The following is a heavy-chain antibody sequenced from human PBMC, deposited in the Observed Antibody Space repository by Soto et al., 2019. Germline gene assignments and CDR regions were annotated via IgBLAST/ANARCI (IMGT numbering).Heavy chain of an antibody. J-gene: IGHJ4*02. CDR1: GYTFTSSG. CDR3: ARERVYYYDSSGYYYSTDY. D-gene: IGHD3-22*01. V-gene: IGHV1-18*01. CDR2: ISAYNGNT. Sequence: ASVKVSCKASGYTFTSSGISWVRQAPGQGLEWMGWISAYNGNTNYAQKLQGRVTMTTDTSTSTAYMELRSLRSDDTAVYYCARERVYYYDSSGYYYSTDYWGQGTLVTVSS.